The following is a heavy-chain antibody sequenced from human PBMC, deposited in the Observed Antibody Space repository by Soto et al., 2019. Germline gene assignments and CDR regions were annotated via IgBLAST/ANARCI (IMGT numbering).Heavy chain of an antibody. D-gene: IGHD6-13*01. CDR1: GFTFIYAW. CDR2: IKSNTDGGTT. V-gene: IGHV3-15*01. CDR3: TPYPILAAAGGSDP. J-gene: IGHJ5*02. Sequence: EVQLVESGGGLVKPGGSLRLSCEASGFTFIYAWMSWVRQAPGKGLEWVGHIKSNTDGGTTDYAAPVNGRFTISRDDSKTTLYLQMSSLKTEDTAVYYCTPYPILAAAGGSDPWGQGTLVTVSS.